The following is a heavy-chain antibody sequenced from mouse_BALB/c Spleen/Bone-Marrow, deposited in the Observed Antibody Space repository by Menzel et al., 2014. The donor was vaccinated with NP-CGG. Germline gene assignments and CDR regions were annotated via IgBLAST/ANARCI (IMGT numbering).Heavy chain of an antibody. J-gene: IGHJ4*01. CDR2: IWSDGNT. V-gene: IGHV2-6*02. CDR1: GFSLTNYG. CDR3: ARNPYGNYAIDY. D-gene: IGHD2-10*02. Sequence: QVQLQQSGPGLVAPSQSLSITCTVSGFSLTNYGVHWVRQPPGKGLEWLVVIWSDGNTTYNSALKSRLSISKDNSKSQVFLKMNSLQTDDTAMYYCARNPYGNYAIDYWGQGTSVTVSS.